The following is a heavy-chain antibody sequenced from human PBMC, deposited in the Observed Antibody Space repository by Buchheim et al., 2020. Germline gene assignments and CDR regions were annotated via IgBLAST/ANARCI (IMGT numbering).Heavy chain of an antibody. CDR3: ARPQKDYYYDNSGYYYDV. J-gene: IGHJ1*01. V-gene: IGHV1-69*01. Sequence: KKPGSSVKVSCKASGGTFSTYALTWVRQAPGQGLEWMGGIIPVFGTTNYAQRFQGRVTITADESTSTAYMELSSLLSEDTAVYYCARPQKDYYYDNSGYYYDVWGQGTL. CDR2: IIPVFGTT. CDR1: GGTFSTYA. D-gene: IGHD3-22*01.